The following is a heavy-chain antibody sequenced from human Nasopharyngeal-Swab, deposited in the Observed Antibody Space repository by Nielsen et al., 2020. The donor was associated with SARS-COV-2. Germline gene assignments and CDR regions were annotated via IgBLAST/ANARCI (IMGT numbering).Heavy chain of an antibody. V-gene: IGHV3-30*03. D-gene: IGHD2-2*01. Sequence: GESLKISCAASGFTFSNAWMSWVRQAPGKGLEWVAVISYDGSNKYYADSVKGRFTFSRDNSKNTLYLQMNSLRAEDTAVYYCARDTVPKYYYFYYGMDVWGQGTTVTVSS. CDR3: ARDTVPKYYYFYYGMDV. CDR2: ISYDGSNK. J-gene: IGHJ6*02. CDR1: GFTFSNAW.